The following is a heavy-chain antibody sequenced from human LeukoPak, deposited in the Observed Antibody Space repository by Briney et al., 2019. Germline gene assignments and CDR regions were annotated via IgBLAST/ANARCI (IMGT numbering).Heavy chain of an antibody. V-gene: IGHV1-69*13. D-gene: IGHD2-15*01. CDR1: GGTFSSYA. J-gene: IGHJ3*02. CDR3: ARAARWSPRALQSAFDI. Sequence: SVKVSCKASGGTFSSYAISWVRQAPGQGLEWMGGIIPIFGTANYAQKFQGRVTITADESTSTAYMELSSLRSEDTAVYYCARAARWSPRALQSAFDIWGQGTMVTVSS. CDR2: IIPIFGTA.